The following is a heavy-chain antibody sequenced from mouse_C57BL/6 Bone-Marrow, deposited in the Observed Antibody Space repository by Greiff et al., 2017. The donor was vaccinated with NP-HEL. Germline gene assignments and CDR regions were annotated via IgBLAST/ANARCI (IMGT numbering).Heavy chain of an antibody. V-gene: IGHV1-82*01. J-gene: IGHJ2*01. D-gene: IGHD1-2*01. CDR3: ARYGYIPY. CDR1: GYAFSSSW. CDR2: IYPGDGDT. Sequence: VQLQQSGPELVKPGASVKISCKASGYAFSSSWMNWVKQRPGKGLEWIGRIYPGDGDTNYNGKFKGKATLTADKSSSTAYMQLSSLTSEDSAVYFCARYGYIPYWGQGTTLTVSS.